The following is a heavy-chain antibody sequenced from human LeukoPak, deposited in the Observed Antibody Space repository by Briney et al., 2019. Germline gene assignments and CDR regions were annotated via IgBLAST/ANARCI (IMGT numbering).Heavy chain of an antibody. D-gene: IGHD3-10*01. J-gene: IGHJ3*01. Sequence: SCKASGYTFTGYYMHWVRQAPGKGLEWVAVTWYDGSNTYYADSVKGRFTISRDNSKNTLYLQMSSLRADDTAVYYCARAADFGSGSYYRDAFDVWGHGTMVIVSS. CDR1: GYTFTGYY. CDR3: ARAADFGSGSYYRDAFDV. V-gene: IGHV3-33*01. CDR2: TWYDGSNT.